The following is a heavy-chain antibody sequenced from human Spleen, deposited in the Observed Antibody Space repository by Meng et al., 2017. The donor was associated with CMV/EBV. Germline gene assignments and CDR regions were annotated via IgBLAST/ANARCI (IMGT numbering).Heavy chain of an antibody. J-gene: IGHJ3*02. CDR3: ARATSGLDAFDI. CDR1: GFTFSPYT. D-gene: IGHD3-3*01. Sequence: GESLKISCAASGFTFSPYTMNWVRQAPGKGLEWVSSISGSSGNMYYADSVKGRFTISRDNAKNSLYLQMNSLRAEDTAVYYCARATSGLDAFDIWGQGTMVTVSS. V-gene: IGHV3-21*01. CDR2: ISGSSGNM.